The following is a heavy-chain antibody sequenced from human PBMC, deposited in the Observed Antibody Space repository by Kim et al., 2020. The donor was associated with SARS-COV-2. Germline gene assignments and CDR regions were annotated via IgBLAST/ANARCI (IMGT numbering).Heavy chain of an antibody. J-gene: IGHJ5*02. V-gene: IGHV3-33*05. CDR1: GFTFSSYG. CDR3: ARASYYDSSGYYYFDP. CDR2: ISYDGSNK. Sequence: GGSLRLSCAASGFTFSSYGMHWVRQAPGKGLEWVAVISYDGSNKYYADSVKGRFTISRDNSKNTLYLQMNSLRAEDTAVYYCARASYYDSSGYYYFDPWGQGTLVTVSS. D-gene: IGHD3-22*01.